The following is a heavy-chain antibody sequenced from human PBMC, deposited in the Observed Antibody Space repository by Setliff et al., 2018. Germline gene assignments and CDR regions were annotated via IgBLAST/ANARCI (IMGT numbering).Heavy chain of an antibody. Sequence: SQTLSLTCTVSGGSISSGTFYWTWLRQPAGKGLEWIGHIYSSGNINYNPSLVSRVTISIDTSKSQFSLRLSSVTAADTAVHYCARQRRIWNDLDYFDYWGQGTLVTVSS. V-gene: IGHV4-61*09. CDR3: ARQRRIWNDLDYFDY. J-gene: IGHJ4*02. D-gene: IGHD1-1*01. CDR1: GGSISSGTFY. CDR2: IYSSGNI.